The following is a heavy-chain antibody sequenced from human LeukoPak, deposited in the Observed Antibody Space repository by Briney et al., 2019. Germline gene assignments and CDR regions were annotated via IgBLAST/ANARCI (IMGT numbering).Heavy chain of an antibody. J-gene: IGHJ4*02. CDR1: GFTFSSYG. CDR3: AREREIAARPGPVDY. D-gene: IGHD6-6*01. V-gene: IGHV3-33*01. Sequence: GGSLRLSCAASGFTFSSYGMHWVHQAPGKGLEWVAVIWYDGSNKYYADSVKGRFTISRDNSKNTLYLQMNSLRAEDTAVYYCAREREIAARPGPVDYWGQGTLVTVSS. CDR2: IWYDGSNK.